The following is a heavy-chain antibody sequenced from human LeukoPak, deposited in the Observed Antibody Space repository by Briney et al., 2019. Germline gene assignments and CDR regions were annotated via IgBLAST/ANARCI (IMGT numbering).Heavy chain of an antibody. D-gene: IGHD6-19*01. CDR2: ICSSGSSI. Sequence: PGGSLRLSCAASGFTFDNYEMNWVRQAPGKGLEWVSYICSSGSSIFYAAAVKGRFTISRDTAKNSLYLQMNSLSAEDTAVYYCATKVAGTSHFSYWGQGTRVTVSS. CDR3: ATKVAGTSHFSY. V-gene: IGHV3-48*03. CDR1: GFTFDNYE. J-gene: IGHJ4*02.